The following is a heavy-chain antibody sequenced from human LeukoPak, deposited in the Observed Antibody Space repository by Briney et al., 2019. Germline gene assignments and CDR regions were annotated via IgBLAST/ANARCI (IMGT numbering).Heavy chain of an antibody. V-gene: IGHV3-23*01. Sequence: PGGSLRLSCAASGFTFTNYAMSWVRQAPGKGLEWVSGISGGGGSTYYADSVKGRFTISKDNSKSTLYLQMNSLRAEDTAVYYCATRPIGQYDYFDYWGQGTLVTVSS. CDR2: ISGGGGST. J-gene: IGHJ4*02. CDR3: ATRPIGQYDYFDY. CDR1: GFTFTNYA. D-gene: IGHD4-11*01.